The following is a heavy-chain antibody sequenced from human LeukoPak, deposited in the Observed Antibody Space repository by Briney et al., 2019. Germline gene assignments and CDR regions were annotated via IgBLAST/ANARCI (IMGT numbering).Heavy chain of an antibody. CDR3: ARNVDIVAYGMDV. Sequence: SQTLSLTCTVSGGSISSGDYYWSWIRQPPGKGLEWIGYIYYSGSTYYNPSLKSRVTISVDTSKNQFSLKLSSVTAADTAVYYCARNVDIVAYGMDVWGQGTTVTVPS. CDR2: IYYSGST. V-gene: IGHV4-30-4*01. D-gene: IGHD5-12*01. J-gene: IGHJ6*02. CDR1: GGSISSGDYY.